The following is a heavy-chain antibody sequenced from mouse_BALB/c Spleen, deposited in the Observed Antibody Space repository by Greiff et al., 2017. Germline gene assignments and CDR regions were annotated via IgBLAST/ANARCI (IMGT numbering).Heavy chain of an antibody. CDR2: ISYSGST. J-gene: IGHJ2*01. Sequence: EVKLMESGPGLVKPSQSLSLTCTVTGYSITSDYAWNWIRQFPGNKLEWMGYISYSGSTSYNPSLKSRISITRDTSKNQFFLQLNSVTTEDTATYYCARRRDYYGSPHYFDYWGQGTTLTVSS. V-gene: IGHV3-2*02. CDR3: ARRRDYYGSPHYFDY. D-gene: IGHD1-1*01. CDR1: GYSITSDYA.